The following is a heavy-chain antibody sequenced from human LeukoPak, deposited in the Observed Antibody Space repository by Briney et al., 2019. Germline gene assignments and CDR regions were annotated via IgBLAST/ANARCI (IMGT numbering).Heavy chain of an antibody. Sequence: SETLSLTCTVSGGSISSYFWNWIRQPPGKGLEWIGYIFHSGSTNYNPSLKSRVTMSLDTSNNHFSLNLNSVTAADTAVYYCAGLRPSAGYWYFDLWGRGTLVTVSS. CDR3: AGLRPSAGYWYFDL. V-gene: IGHV4-59*01. CDR2: IFHSGST. J-gene: IGHJ2*01. CDR1: GGSISSYF.